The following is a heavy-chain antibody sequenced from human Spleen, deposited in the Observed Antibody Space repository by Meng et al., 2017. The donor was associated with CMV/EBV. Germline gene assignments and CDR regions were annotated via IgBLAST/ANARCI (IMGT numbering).Heavy chain of an antibody. CDR3: ATWVEMATPYYFDY. J-gene: IGHJ4*02. CDR1: GYTFSNYE. Sequence: KAYGYTFSNYEINWVRQATGHGLEWMGWMNPNSGNTGYAQKFRGRVTMTWNTSISTAYMELSTLRSEDTAVYYCATWVEMATPYYFDYWGQGTLVTVSS. D-gene: IGHD5-24*01. V-gene: IGHV1-8*01. CDR2: MNPNSGNT.